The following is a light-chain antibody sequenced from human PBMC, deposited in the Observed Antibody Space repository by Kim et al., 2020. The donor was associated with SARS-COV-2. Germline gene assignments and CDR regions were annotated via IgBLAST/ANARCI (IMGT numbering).Light chain of an antibody. Sequence: QAGLTQPPSVSKDLRQTATLTCTGNSNNVGNQGAAWLQQHQGHPPKLLSFRNNSRPSGISGRLSASRSGNTASLTITGLLPEDEADHYCSAWDTTLSAWLFGGGTQLTVL. CDR3: SAWDTTLSAWL. CDR1: SNNVGNQG. V-gene: IGLV10-54*01. CDR2: RNN. J-gene: IGLJ2*01.